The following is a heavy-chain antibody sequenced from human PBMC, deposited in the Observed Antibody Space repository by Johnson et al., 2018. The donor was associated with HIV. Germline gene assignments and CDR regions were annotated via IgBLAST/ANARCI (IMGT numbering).Heavy chain of an antibody. J-gene: IGHJ3*02. Sequence: VQLVESGGGVVQPGRSLRLSCAASGFTFSSYGMHWVRQAPGKGLEWVSTVSSSGGSTYYTDSVKGRFTISRDNSKNTLYQQVNSLRAEDTAIYYCAKSRAGGDYDAFDIWGQGTMVTVSS. V-gene: IGHV3-23*04. CDR1: GFTFSSYG. D-gene: IGHD2-21*01. CDR3: AKSRAGGDYDAFDI. CDR2: VSSSGGST.